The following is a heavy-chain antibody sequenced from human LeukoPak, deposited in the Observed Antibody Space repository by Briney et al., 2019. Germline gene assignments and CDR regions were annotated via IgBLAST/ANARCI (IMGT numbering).Heavy chain of an antibody. CDR2: ISGSGGST. J-gene: IGHJ4*02. V-gene: IGHV3-23*01. CDR3: AKDRPAEAYYDFWSGYYRVFDY. CDR1: GFTFSSYA. D-gene: IGHD3-3*01. Sequence: GGSLRLSCAASGFTFSSYAMSWVRQAPGKGLEWVSAISGSGGSTYYADSVKGRFTISRDNSKNTLYLQMNSLRAEDTAVYYCAKDRPAEAYYDFWSGYYRVFDYWGQGTLVTVSS.